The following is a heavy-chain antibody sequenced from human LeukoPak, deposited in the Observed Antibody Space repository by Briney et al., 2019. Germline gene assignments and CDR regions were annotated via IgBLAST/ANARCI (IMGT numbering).Heavy chain of an antibody. Sequence: ASVKVSCKASGYTYTGYYMHWVRQAPGQGLEWMGWINPNSGGTNYAQKFQGRVTMTRDTSISTAYMELSRLRSDDTAVYYCARVSCSSTSCLTREFDPWGQGTLVTVSS. CDR1: GYTYTGYY. V-gene: IGHV1-2*02. CDR2: INPNSGGT. J-gene: IGHJ5*02. CDR3: ARVSCSSTSCLTREFDP. D-gene: IGHD2-2*01.